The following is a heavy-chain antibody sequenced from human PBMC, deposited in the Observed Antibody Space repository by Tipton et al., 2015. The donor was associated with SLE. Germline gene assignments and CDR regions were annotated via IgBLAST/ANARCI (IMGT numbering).Heavy chain of an antibody. V-gene: IGHV1-8*01. D-gene: IGHD2-8*02. CDR3: ARGPICTGGVCSYGMDV. Sequence: QLVQSGAEVKKPGASVKVSCKASGYTFTSYDINWVRQATGQGLEWMGWMNPNSGNTGYAHKFQGRVTMTRNTSISTAYMELSSLRSEDTAVYYCARGPICTGGVCSYGMDVWGQGPPVTVSS. CDR1: GYTFTSYD. CDR2: MNPNSGNT. J-gene: IGHJ6*02.